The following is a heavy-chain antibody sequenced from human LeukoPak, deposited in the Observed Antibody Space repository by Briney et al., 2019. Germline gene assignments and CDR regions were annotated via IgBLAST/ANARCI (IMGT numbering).Heavy chain of an antibody. CDR2: ISWDGGST. V-gene: IGHV3-43*01. CDR1: GFTFDDYT. CDR3: AKESYGSSWYYFDY. D-gene: IGHD6-13*01. Sequence: GGSLRLSCAASGFTFDDYTMHWVRQAPGKGLEWVSLISWDGGSTYYADSVKGRFTISRDNSKNSLYLQMNSLRTEDTALYYCAKESYGSSWYYFDYWGQGTLVTVSS. J-gene: IGHJ4*02.